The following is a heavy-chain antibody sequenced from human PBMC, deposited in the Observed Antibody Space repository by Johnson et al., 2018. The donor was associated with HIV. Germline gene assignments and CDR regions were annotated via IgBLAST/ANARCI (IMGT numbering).Heavy chain of an antibody. J-gene: IGHJ3*02. Sequence: QVQLVESGGGVVQPGRSLRLSCAASGFTLSSYAIHWVRQAPGKGLEWVAVISYDGSNKYYADSVKGRFTISRDNSKNTLYLQMNSLRAEDTALYYCTRSYYDSSGYYHDAFDIWGQGTMVTVSS. CDR1: GFTLSSYA. CDR2: ISYDGSNK. CDR3: TRSYYDSSGYYHDAFDI. D-gene: IGHD3-22*01. V-gene: IGHV3-30*14.